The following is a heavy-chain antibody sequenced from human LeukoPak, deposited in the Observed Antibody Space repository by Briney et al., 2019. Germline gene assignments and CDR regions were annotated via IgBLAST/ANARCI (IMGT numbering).Heavy chain of an antibody. V-gene: IGHV1-2*02. CDR3: AESPYDSSGILPAY. D-gene: IGHD3-22*01. Sequence: ASVKVSCKASGYTFTGYYMHWVRQAPGQGLEWMGWINPNSGGTNYAQKFQGRVTMTRDTSISTAYMELSRLRSEDTAVYHCAESPYDSSGILPAYWGQGTLVTVSS. J-gene: IGHJ4*02. CDR1: GYTFTGYY. CDR2: INPNSGGT.